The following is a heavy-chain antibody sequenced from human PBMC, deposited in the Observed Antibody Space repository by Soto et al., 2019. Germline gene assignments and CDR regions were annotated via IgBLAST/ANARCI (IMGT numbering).Heavy chain of an antibody. J-gene: IGHJ5*02. CDR1: GFTFSSYA. V-gene: IGHV3-23*01. CDR3: AKARSAIVVVPAANNWFDP. D-gene: IGHD2-2*01. CDR2: ISGSGGST. Sequence: GGSLRLSCAASGFTFSSYAMSWVRQAPGKGLEWVSAISGSGGSTYYADSVKGRFTISRDNSKNTLYLQMNSLRAEDTAVYYCAKARSAIVVVPAANNWFDPWGQGTLVTVSS.